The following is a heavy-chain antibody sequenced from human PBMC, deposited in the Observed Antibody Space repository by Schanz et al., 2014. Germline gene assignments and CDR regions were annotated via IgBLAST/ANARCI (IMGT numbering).Heavy chain of an antibody. CDR3: VRGVGAWEQRIFDY. J-gene: IGHJ4*02. Sequence: QVLLQESGPGVVKPSGTLSLTCAVSGGSIISSTWWGWVRQPPGKGLEWIGEIYHNGDTSFNPSLERRRTMSVGKSKKEFSLRLTSLTAADTALYYCVRGVGAWEQRIFDYWGKGTLVTVSS. D-gene: IGHD1-26*01. CDR1: GGSIISSTW. V-gene: IGHV4-4*02. CDR2: IYHNGDT.